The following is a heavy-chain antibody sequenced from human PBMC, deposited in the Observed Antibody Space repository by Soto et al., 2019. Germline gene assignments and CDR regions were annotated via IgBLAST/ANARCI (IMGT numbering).Heavy chain of an antibody. CDR1: GYTLTSYG. Sequence: ASVKVSCKASGYTLTSYGVSWVRQAPGQGLEWMGWISAYNGNTNYAQKLQGRDTMTTDTSTSTAYMELRSLRSDDTAVYYCARESGTYYCSSTSCLDYWGQGTLLTVSS. D-gene: IGHD2-2*01. CDR3: ARESGTYYCSSTSCLDY. V-gene: IGHV1-18*01. CDR2: ISAYNGNT. J-gene: IGHJ4*02.